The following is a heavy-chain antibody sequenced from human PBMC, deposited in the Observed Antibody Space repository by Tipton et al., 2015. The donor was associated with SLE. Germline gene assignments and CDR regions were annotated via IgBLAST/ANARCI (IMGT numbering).Heavy chain of an antibody. CDR1: GGSFSGYY. CDR2: INHSGST. J-gene: IGHJ3*02. CDR3: ARTTVTTSDAFDI. V-gene: IGHV4-34*01. Sequence: LRLSCAVYGGSFSGYYWSWIRQPPGKGLEWIGEINHSGSTNYNPSLKSRVTISVDTSKNQFSLKLSSVTAADTAVYYCARTTVTTSDAFDIWGQGTMVTVSS. D-gene: IGHD4-17*01.